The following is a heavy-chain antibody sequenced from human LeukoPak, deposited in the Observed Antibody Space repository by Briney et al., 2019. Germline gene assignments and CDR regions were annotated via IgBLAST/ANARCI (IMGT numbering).Heavy chain of an antibody. Sequence: PGGSLRLSCAASGFTFSSYSMNWVRQAPGKGLEWVSSISSSSSYIYYADSVKGRLTISRDNAKNSLYLKMNSLRAEDTAVYYCARDDSSGYWSTWIFDYWGQGTLVTVSS. J-gene: IGHJ4*02. CDR3: ARDDSSGYWSTWIFDY. CDR2: ISSSSSYI. D-gene: IGHD3-22*01. CDR1: GFTFSSYS. V-gene: IGHV3-21*01.